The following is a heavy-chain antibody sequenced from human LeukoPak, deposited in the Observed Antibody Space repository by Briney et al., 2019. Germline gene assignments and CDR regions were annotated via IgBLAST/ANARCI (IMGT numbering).Heavy chain of an antibody. J-gene: IGHJ4*02. Sequence: ASVKVSCKASGCTFTGYYMHWVRQAPGQGLEWMGWINPNSGGTNYAQKFQGWVTMTRDTSISTAYMELSRLRSDDTAVYYCARESRSTMVRGVITDWGQGTLVTVSS. CDR3: ARESRSTMVRGVITD. V-gene: IGHV1-2*04. D-gene: IGHD3-10*01. CDR2: INPNSGGT. CDR1: GCTFTGYY.